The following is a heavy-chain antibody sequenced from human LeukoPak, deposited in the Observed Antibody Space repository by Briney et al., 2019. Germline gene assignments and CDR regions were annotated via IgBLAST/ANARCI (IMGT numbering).Heavy chain of an antibody. V-gene: IGHV1-18*01. CDR3: ARVTIFGVVIGIHDAFDI. J-gene: IGHJ3*02. D-gene: IGHD3-3*01. CDR1: GGTFSSYA. CDR2: ISAYNGNT. Sequence: ASVKVSCKASGGTFSSYAISWVRQAPGQGLEWMGWISAYNGNTNYAQKLQGRVTMTTDTSTSTAYMELRSLRSDDTAVYYCARVTIFGVVIGIHDAFDIWGQGTMVTVSS.